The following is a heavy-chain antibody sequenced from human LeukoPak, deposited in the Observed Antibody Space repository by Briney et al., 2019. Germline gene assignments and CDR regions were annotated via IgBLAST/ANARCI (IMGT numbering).Heavy chain of an antibody. D-gene: IGHD4/OR15-4a*01. CDR2: IYSGTI. CDR3: ARRAGAYSHPYDY. Sequence: SSETLSLTCTVSGGSITNYYWSWIRQPPGKGLEWVSFIYSGTIHYSDSVKGRFTISRDNSKNTLYLQMNSLRAEDTAVYYCARRAGAYSHPYDYWGQGTLVTVSS. J-gene: IGHJ4*02. V-gene: IGHV3-53*01. CDR1: GGSITNYY.